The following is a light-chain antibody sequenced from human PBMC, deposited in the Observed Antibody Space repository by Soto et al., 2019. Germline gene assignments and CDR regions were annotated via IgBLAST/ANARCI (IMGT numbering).Light chain of an antibody. V-gene: IGKV3-20*01. J-gene: IGKJ3*01. Sequence: EIVLTQSPGTLSLSPGERATLSCRASQSVSSSYLAWYQQKTGQAPRLLIYGASSRATGIPDRFSVSASGTDFPPTISRLQPEDFAVYYWQHYGTSALFGPGTKVDIK. CDR2: GAS. CDR1: QSVSSSY. CDR3: QHYGTSAL.